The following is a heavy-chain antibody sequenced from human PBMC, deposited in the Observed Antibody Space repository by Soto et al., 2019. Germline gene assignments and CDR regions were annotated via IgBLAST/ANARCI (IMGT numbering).Heavy chain of an antibody. V-gene: IGHV3-23*01. Sequence: PGGSLRLSCAASGFTFSSYAMSWVRQAPGKGLEWVSAISGSGGSTYYADSVKGRFTISRDNSKNTLYLQMNSLRAEDTAVYYCAKEEITYYYDSSGYYEHWGQGTLVTVSS. J-gene: IGHJ4*02. CDR1: GFTFSSYA. CDR2: ISGSGGST. CDR3: AKEEITYYYDSSGYYEH. D-gene: IGHD3-22*01.